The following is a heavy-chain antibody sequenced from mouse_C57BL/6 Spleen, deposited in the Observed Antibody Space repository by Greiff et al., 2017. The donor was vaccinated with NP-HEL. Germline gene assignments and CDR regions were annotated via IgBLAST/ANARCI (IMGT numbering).Heavy chain of an antibody. J-gene: IGHJ4*01. Sequence: VQLQQPGAELVRPGSSVKLSCKASGYTFTSYWMDWVKQRPGQGLEWIGNIYPSDSETHYNQQFKDKATLTVDKSSSTAYMQLSSLTSEDSAVYYCARGRDYAMDDWGQGTSVTVAS. V-gene: IGHV1-61*01. CDR1: GYTFTSYW. CDR3: ARGRDYAMDD. CDR2: IYPSDSET.